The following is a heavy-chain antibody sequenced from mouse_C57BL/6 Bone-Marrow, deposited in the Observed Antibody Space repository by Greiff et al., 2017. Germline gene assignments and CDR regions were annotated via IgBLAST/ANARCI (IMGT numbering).Heavy chain of an antibody. CDR1: GFTFSSYG. V-gene: IGHV5-6*01. D-gene: IGHD2-4*01. Sequence: EVKLVESGGDLVKPGGSLKLSCAASGFTFSSYGLSLVRQTPDKRLEWVATISSGGSYTYYPDSVKGRFTISRDNAKNTLYLQMSSLKSEDTAMYYCARLGLRQFAYWGQGTLVTVSA. J-gene: IGHJ3*01. CDR2: ISSGGSYT. CDR3: ARLGLRQFAY.